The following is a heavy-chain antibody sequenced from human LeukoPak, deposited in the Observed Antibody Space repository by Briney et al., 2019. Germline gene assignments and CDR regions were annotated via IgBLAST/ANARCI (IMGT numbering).Heavy chain of an antibody. Sequence: SQTLSLTCTVSGGSISSGSCYWSWIRQPAGKGLEWIGRIYTSGSTNYNPSLKSRVTISVDTSKNQFSLKLTSVTAADTAVYYCARPYDTSGYYPFDFWGQGTLVTVSS. J-gene: IGHJ4*02. CDR2: IYTSGST. CDR1: GGSISSGSCY. D-gene: IGHD3-22*01. V-gene: IGHV4-61*02. CDR3: ARPYDTSGYYPFDF.